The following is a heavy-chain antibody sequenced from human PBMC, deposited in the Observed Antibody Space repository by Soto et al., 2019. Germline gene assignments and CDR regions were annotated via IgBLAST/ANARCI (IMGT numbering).Heavy chain of an antibody. V-gene: IGHV3-23*01. CDR2: ISGNGSRT. Sequence: GGSLRLSCAASGFTFSSYAMSWVRQAPGKGLEWVTAISGNGSRTYYVDSVKGRFTISRDNAKNSLYLQMNSLRAEDMAVYYCARDPFYGAIDYWGLGTLVTVSS. J-gene: IGHJ4*02. CDR1: GFTFSSYA. D-gene: IGHD3-10*01. CDR3: ARDPFYGAIDY.